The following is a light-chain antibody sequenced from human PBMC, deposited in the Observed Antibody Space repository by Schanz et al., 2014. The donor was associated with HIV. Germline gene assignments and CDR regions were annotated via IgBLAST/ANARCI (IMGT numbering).Light chain of an antibody. J-gene: IGLJ3*02. CDR2: RSD. Sequence: QSVLTQPPSASGTPGQRVTISCSGSSSNIGSNYVYWYQQYPGTAPKLIIPRSDQRPSGISERFSGSRSGTSASLAIRGLRSEDEADYYCAAWDDGLFWVFGGGTKVTVL. V-gene: IGLV1-47*01. CDR1: SSNIGSNY. CDR3: AAWDDGLFWV.